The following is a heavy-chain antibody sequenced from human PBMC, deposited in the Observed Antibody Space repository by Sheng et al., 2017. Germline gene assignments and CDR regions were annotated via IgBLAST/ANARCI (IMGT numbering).Heavy chain of an antibody. J-gene: IGHJ5*02. CDR2: ISYDGRNK. CDR3: ARDPYCTSTTCYSVGWFDP. V-gene: IGHV3-30*04. D-gene: IGHD2-2*01. CDR1: EFTFSSYA. Sequence: QVHLVESGGGRGPAWEGPSRLSCAASEFTFSSYAMHWVRQAPGKGLEWVAVISYDGRNKYYGDSVKGRFTISRDNSKNTLYLQMNSLRAEDTAVYYCARDPYCTSTTCYSVGWFDPWGQGTLVTVSS.